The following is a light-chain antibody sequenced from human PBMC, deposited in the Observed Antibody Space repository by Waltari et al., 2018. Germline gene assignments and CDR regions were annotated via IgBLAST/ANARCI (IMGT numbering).Light chain of an antibody. CDR1: RRDVGGYNY. CDR2: EVS. Sequence: QSALTQPASVSGSPGQSLTISCPGTRRDVGGYNYVAWYQQHPGKAPKLMIYEVSNRPSGVSNRFSGSKSGNTASLTISGLQAEDEADYYCSSYTSSSTRVFGGGTKLTVL. J-gene: IGLJ3*02. CDR3: SSYTSSSTRV. V-gene: IGLV2-14*01.